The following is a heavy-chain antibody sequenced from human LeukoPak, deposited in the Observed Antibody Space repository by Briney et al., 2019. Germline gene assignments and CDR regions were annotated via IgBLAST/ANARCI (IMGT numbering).Heavy chain of an antibody. Sequence: PGGSLRLSCAASGFTFSNAWMSWVRQAPGKGLEWVGRIKSKTDGGTTDYAAPVKGRFTISRGDSKNTLYLQMNSLKTEDTAVYYCTTLEGDDYGDYVDYWGQGTLVTVSS. CDR1: GFTFSNAW. CDR3: TTLEGDDYGDYVDY. J-gene: IGHJ4*02. D-gene: IGHD4-17*01. CDR2: IKSKTDGGTT. V-gene: IGHV3-15*01.